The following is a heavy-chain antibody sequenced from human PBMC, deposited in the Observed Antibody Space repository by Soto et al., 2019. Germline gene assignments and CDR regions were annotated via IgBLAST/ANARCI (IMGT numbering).Heavy chain of an antibody. Sequence: SVKVSCKASGVTFSSYAISWVRQAPGQGLEWMGGIIPIFGTANYAQKFQGRVTITADESTSTAYMELSSLRSEDTAVYYCAVGSSCSGGSCYSPYYYGMDVWGQGTTVTVSS. CDR2: IIPIFGTA. V-gene: IGHV1-69*13. J-gene: IGHJ6*02. CDR3: AVGSSCSGGSCYSPYYYGMDV. CDR1: GVTFSSYA. D-gene: IGHD2-15*01.